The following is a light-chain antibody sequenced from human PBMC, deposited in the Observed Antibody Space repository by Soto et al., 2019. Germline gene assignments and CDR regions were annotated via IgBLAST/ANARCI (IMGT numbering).Light chain of an antibody. J-gene: IGLJ1*01. CDR2: SNN. Sequence: QSVLTQPPSASGTPGRRVVISCSGSSSNIGSNTVNWYQQLPGTAPKLLIYSNNHRPSGVPDRFSGSKSGTSASLAISGLQSDDEADYYGAAWDDSLNGYVFATGTKVTVL. CDR3: AAWDDSLNGYV. CDR1: SSNIGSNT. V-gene: IGLV1-44*01.